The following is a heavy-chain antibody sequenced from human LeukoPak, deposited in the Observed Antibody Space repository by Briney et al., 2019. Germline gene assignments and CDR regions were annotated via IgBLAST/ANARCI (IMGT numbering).Heavy chain of an antibody. D-gene: IGHD2-15*01. CDR3: ARDRETYSNNWFDP. V-gene: IGHV3-7*01. CDR1: GFTISSYW. Sequence: GGSLRLSCAASGFTISSYWRSWVRQAPGKGLEWVANIKQDGSENYNVASVKGRFTISRDNAKNSLYLQMNSLRAEDTAVYYCARDRETYSNNWFDPGGQGTLVSVSS. CDR2: IKQDGSEN. J-gene: IGHJ5*02.